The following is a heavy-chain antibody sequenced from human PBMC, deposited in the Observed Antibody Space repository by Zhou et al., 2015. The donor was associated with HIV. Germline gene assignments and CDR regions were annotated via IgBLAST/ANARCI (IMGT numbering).Heavy chain of an antibody. Sequence: QVQLVQSGAEVKKPGASVKVSCKASGYTFSTYYMHWVRQAPGQGLEWMGIINPSGGSTSYAQKFQGRVTMTRDTSTSTVYMELSSLRSEDTAVYYCARGAYGSGSYFQDTGFDYWGQGTLVTVSS. CDR2: INPSGGST. V-gene: IGHV1-46*01. J-gene: IGHJ4*02. CDR1: GYTFSTYY. CDR3: ARGAYGSGSYFQDTGFDY. D-gene: IGHD3-10*01.